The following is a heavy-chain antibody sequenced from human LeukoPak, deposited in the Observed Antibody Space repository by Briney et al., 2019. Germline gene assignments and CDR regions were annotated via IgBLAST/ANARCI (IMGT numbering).Heavy chain of an antibody. CDR3: AKNCSSTSCYWNDAFDI. D-gene: IGHD2-2*01. V-gene: IGHV4-38-2*02. J-gene: IGHJ3*02. Sequence: PSETLSLTCTVSGGSISSYYWGWIRQPPGKGLEWIASMYHSGSTYYNPSLKSRVTISVDPSKNQFSLKLSSVTAADTAVYYCAKNCSSTSCYWNDAFDIWGQGTMVTVSS. CDR2: MYHSGST. CDR1: GGSISSYY.